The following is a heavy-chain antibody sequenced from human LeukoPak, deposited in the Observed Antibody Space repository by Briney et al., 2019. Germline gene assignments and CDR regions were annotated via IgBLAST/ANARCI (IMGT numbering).Heavy chain of an antibody. CDR3: AKDRVGSSWYVAPIFDY. D-gene: IGHD6-13*01. CDR2: ISGRGGTT. Sequence: GGSLRLSCAAAGFTLSSDAMSGVRQDPGKGLERGSAISGRGGTTYSADSVKDRFSISKDNSKNTLYLQMNSLRAEDTAVYYCAKDRVGSSWYVAPIFDYWGQGTLVTVSS. J-gene: IGHJ4*02. CDR1: GFTLSSDA. V-gene: IGHV3-23*01.